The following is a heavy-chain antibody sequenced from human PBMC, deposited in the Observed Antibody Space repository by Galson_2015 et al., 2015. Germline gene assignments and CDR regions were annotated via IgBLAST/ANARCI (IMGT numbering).Heavy chain of an antibody. J-gene: IGHJ6*02. Sequence: SLRLSCAASGFTFSSYAMSWVRQAPGKGLEWVSAISGSGGSTYYADSVKGRFTISRDNSKKTLYLQMNSLRAEDTAVYYCAKDPPFGVVISYYYGMDVWGQGTTVTVSS. CDR1: GFTFSSYA. CDR3: AKDPPFGVVISYYYGMDV. D-gene: IGHD3-3*01. V-gene: IGHV3-23*01. CDR2: ISGSGGST.